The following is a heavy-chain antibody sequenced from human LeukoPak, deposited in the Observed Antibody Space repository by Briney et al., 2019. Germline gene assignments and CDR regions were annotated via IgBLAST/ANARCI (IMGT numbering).Heavy chain of an antibody. J-gene: IGHJ4*02. V-gene: IGHV3-74*01. CDR1: GFTFSSYW. CDR2: INPDGSTT. Sequence: PGGSPRLSCAASGFTFSSYWMHWVRQTPGKGLVWVSRINPDGSTTNYADSVQGRFTISRDNAKNMLYLQMNSLRAEDTAVYYCVRDLRESDFWGQGTLVTVSS. CDR3: VRDLRESDF.